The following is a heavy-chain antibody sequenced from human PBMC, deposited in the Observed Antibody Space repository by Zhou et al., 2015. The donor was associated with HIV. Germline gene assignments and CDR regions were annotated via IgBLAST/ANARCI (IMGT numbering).Heavy chain of an antibody. J-gene: IGHJ4*02. CDR2: IYSGGST. CDR3: ARVDSSGYYGEYYFDY. Sequence: EVQLVESGGGLVRPGRSLRVSCEASGFTFGDYAMSWFRQAPGKGLQWVSVIYSGGSTYYADSVKGRFTISRDNSKNTLYLQMNSLRAEDTAVYYCARVDSSGYYGEYYFDYWGQGTLVTVSS. CDR1: GFTFGDYA. D-gene: IGHD3-22*01. V-gene: IGHV3-66*01.